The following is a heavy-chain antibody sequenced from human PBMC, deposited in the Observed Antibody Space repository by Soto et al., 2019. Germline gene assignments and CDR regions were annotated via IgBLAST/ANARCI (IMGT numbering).Heavy chain of an antibody. Sequence: SVKVSCKASGGTFSSYAISWVRQAPGQGLEWMGGIIPIFGTANYAQKFQGRVTITADESTSTAYMELSSLRSEDTAVYYCARDQDFGVVIGSDVWGQGTTVTVSS. J-gene: IGHJ6*02. CDR3: ARDQDFGVVIGSDV. CDR1: GGTFSSYA. D-gene: IGHD3-3*01. V-gene: IGHV1-69*13. CDR2: IIPIFGTA.